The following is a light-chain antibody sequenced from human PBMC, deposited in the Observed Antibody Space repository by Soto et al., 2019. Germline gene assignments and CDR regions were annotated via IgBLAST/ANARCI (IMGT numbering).Light chain of an antibody. CDR2: DVI. CDR1: SSDVGGYDY. V-gene: IGLV2-11*01. Sequence: VLTQPRSVSGSPGQSVTVSCSGTSSDVGGYDYVAWYQQYPGKAPKLMIYDVIKRPSGVPDRFSGSKSGNTASLTISGLQAEDEADYYCCSYAGSYTFVFGTGTKVTVL. J-gene: IGLJ1*01. CDR3: CSYAGSYTFV.